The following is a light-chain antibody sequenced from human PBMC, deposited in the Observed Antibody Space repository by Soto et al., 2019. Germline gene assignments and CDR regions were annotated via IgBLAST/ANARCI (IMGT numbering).Light chain of an antibody. CDR1: QSVSDSY. CDR3: QQYGGSPYT. J-gene: IGKJ2*01. CDR2: SAS. V-gene: IGKV3-20*01. Sequence: EIVLTQSPGTLSLSPGERATLSCRASQSVSDSYLAWYQQKPGQAPRLLIYSASSRATGIPDRFSGSGSGTDFTLTISRLEPEEFAVDYCQQYGGSPYTFGQGTKLEIK.